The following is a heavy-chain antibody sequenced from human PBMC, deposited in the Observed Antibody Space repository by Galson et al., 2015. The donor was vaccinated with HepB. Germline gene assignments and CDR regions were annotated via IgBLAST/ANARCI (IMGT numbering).Heavy chain of an antibody. J-gene: IGHJ4*02. CDR2: FDPEDGET. CDR1: GYSLAELS. Sequence: SVKVSCKVSGYSLAELSMHWVRQAPGKGLEWMGGFDPEDGETLYAQKFKGRVTMTEDKSTDTAYVELSGLRSEDTAVYYCSTAYYDNSGYYRSSYYFDYWGQGTLVTVTS. V-gene: IGHV1-24*01. D-gene: IGHD3-22*01. CDR3: STAYYDNSGYYRSSYYFDY.